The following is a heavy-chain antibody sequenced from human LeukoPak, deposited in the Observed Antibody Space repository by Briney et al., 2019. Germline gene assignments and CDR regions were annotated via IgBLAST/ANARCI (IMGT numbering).Heavy chain of an antibody. Sequence: SETLSLTCTVSGGSISSSSYYWGWIRQPPGKGLEWIGSIYYSGSTYYNPSLKSRVTISVDTSKNQFSLKLSSVTAADTAVYYCARDLTIRRDFDLWGRGTLVTVSS. D-gene: IGHD4/OR15-4a*01. CDR2: IYYSGST. J-gene: IGHJ2*01. CDR3: ARDLTIRRDFDL. V-gene: IGHV4-39*07. CDR1: GGSISSSSYY.